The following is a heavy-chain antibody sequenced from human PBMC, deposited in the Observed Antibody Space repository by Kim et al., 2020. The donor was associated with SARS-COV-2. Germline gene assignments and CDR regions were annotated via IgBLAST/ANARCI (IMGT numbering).Heavy chain of an antibody. Sequence: GGSLRLSCAASGFTFSSYDMHWVRQAPGKGLEWVSNIGTAGDTYYAASVKGRFTISRENAKSSLSLQMKSLRAGDTAVYYCVRYCSSTSCYYGLDVWGQGTTVTVSS. CDR3: VRYCSSTSCYYGLDV. D-gene: IGHD2-2*01. J-gene: IGHJ6*02. CDR1: GFTFSSYD. V-gene: IGHV3-13*04. CDR2: IGTAGDT.